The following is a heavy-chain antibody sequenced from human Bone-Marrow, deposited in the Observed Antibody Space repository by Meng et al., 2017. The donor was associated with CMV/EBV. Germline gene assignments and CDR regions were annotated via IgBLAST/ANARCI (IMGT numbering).Heavy chain of an antibody. CDR2: INPSGIST. J-gene: IGHJ4*02. CDR1: GYTFTTYY. CDR3: GLVVCPRAPFDY. V-gene: IGHV1-46*01. D-gene: IGHD2-2*01. Sequence: ASVKVSCKASGYTFTTYYMHWVRQAPGQGLGWMGLINPSGISTSYAQKFQGRVTMTRDTSTSTVYMELSSLRPEDTAVYYCGLVVCPRAPFDYWGQGTLVTVSS.